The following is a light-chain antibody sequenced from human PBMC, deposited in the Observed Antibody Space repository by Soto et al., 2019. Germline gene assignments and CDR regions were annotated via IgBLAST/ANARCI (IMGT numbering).Light chain of an antibody. CDR3: QHYGSSPFT. CDR2: PTS. J-gene: IGKJ3*01. CDR1: QRISSTT. V-gene: IGKV3-20*01. Sequence: EIVLTQSPGTLSLSPGERATLSCRASQRISSTTLAGSHQRPGQAPRPLIYPTSSRAAGIPDRFSSSGSGTDFTLTISGLEPEDFAVYYGQHYGSSPFTFGPGTKVDIK.